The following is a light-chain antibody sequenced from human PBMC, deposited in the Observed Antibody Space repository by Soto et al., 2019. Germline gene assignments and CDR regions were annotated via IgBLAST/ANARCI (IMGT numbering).Light chain of an antibody. CDR2: AAS. J-gene: IGKJ1*01. V-gene: IGKV1-39*01. Sequence: DIQVTQSPSSLSASVGDRVTITCRASQSISSYLNWNRQKPGRAPNLLIYAASKLQSGVPSRFSGSGSGTDFTLTISSLQPGDFAIYYCHQSYRAPWTFGQGTKVEIK. CDR1: QSISSY. CDR3: HQSYRAPWT.